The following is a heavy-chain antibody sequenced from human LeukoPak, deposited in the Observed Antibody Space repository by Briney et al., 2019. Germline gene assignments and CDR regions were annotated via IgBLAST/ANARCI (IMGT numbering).Heavy chain of an antibody. V-gene: IGHV4-34*01. D-gene: IGHD4-11*01. CDR2: INHSRGT. CDR3: ARMSSGGNYAEGAFDI. J-gene: IGHJ3*02. Sequence: SETLSLTCGVYGGSFSSYFWSWIRQPPGKGLEWIGEINHSRGTNYNPSLKSRVTISIDMSKNQFSLKLSSVTAADTAMYYCARMSSGGNYAEGAFDIWGQGTMVTVSS. CDR1: GGSFSSYF.